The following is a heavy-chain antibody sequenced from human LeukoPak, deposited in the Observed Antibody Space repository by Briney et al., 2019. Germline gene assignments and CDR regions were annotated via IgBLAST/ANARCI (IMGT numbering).Heavy chain of an antibody. D-gene: IGHD3-9*01. CDR3: TRGGEILTHYKHIDY. V-gene: IGHV1-8*01. CDR2: MNPNTGDT. J-gene: IGHJ4*02. Sequence: ASVKVSCKASGYSFTSYDINWVRQATGQGLEWMGYMNPNTGDTGVTQKFLGRVTMTRDPSINTAYMELTSLRSEDTAVYFCTRGGEILTHYKHIDYWGQGTLVTVSS. CDR1: GYSFTSYD.